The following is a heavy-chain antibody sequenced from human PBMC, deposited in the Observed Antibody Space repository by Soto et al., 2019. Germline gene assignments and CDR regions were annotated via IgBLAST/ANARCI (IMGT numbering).Heavy chain of an antibody. J-gene: IGHJ6*02. D-gene: IGHD2-21*01. CDR3: AREVMATNPPYYGMDV. V-gene: IGHV1-69*06. CDR2: IIPIFGTA. CDR1: GGTFSSYA. Sequence: QVQLVQSGAEVKKPGSSVKVSCKASGGTFSSYAISWVRQAPGQGLEWMGGIIPIFGTANYAQKFQGRITITADKSPSTAYMELSSLRSEDTAVYYCAREVMATNPPYYGMDVWGQGTTVTVSS.